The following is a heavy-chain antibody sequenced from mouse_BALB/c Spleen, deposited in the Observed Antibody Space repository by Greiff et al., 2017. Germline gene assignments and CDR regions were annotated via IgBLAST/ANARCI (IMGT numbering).Heavy chain of an antibody. CDR3: AKIYDGYYPYYFDY. J-gene: IGHJ2*01. V-gene: IGHV2-5-1*01. Sequence: VKLVESGPSLVQPSQSLSITCTVSGFSLTSYGVHWVRQSPGKGLEWLGVIWRGGSTDYNAAFMSRLSITKDNSKSQVFFKMNSLQADDTAIYYCAKIYDGYYPYYFDYWGQGTTLTVSS. D-gene: IGHD2-3*01. CDR2: IWRGGST. CDR1: GFSLTSYG.